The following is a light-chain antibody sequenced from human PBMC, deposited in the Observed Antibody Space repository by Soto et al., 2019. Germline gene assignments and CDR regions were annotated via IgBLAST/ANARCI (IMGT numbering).Light chain of an antibody. J-gene: IGKJ2*01. V-gene: IGKV1-39*01. Sequence: PLTQAPSLLSASVGDRVTITCRARPSLCSYLNWYQHKPGEAPKLLIFAADTLKSGVPSRFSGSGFNKEFTLTVTSLQPEDFATYYCQQNYDVPYTFGLGTRVEIK. CDR2: AAD. CDR1: PSLCSY. CDR3: QQNYDVPYT.